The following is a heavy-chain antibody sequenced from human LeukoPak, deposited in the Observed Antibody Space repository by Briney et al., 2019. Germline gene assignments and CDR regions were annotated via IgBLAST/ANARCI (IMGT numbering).Heavy chain of an antibody. CDR2: ISSSSSTI. CDR1: GFTFGIYS. D-gene: IGHD2-21*02. J-gene: IGHJ4*02. CDR3: ARGVTLDY. V-gene: IGHV3-48*01. Sequence: GGSLRLSWAASGFTFGIYSMNWVRQAPGKVLEWVSYISSSSSTIYYADSVNGRFTISRDNAKNSLYLQMNSLRAEDTAVYYCARGVTLDYWGQGTLVTVSS.